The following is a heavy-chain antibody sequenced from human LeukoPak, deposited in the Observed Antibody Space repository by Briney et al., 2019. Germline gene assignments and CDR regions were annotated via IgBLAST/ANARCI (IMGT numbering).Heavy chain of an antibody. Sequence: GGSLRLSCAASGFTFSSYEMNWVRQAPGKGLEWVSYISSSGSTIYYADSVKGRFTISGDNAKNSLYLQMNSLRAEDTAVYYCARTVDSSGWPGFDPWGQGTLVTVSS. J-gene: IGHJ5*02. CDR3: ARTVDSSGWPGFDP. D-gene: IGHD6-19*01. CDR1: GFTFSSYE. V-gene: IGHV3-48*03. CDR2: ISSSGSTI.